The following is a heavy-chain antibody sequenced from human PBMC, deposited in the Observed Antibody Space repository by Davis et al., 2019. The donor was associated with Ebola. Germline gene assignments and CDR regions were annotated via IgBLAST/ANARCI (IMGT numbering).Heavy chain of an antibody. CDR1: GDSMPNYY. J-gene: IGHJ4*02. CDR3: AGVLGNGDLLLDY. V-gene: IGHV4-59*01. CDR2: IHSTGST. D-gene: IGHD4-17*01. Sequence: SETLSLTCTVSGDSMPNYYWSWLRQSPVKGLEWIGYIHSTGSTHYNPPLKSRVTISMDTSKNQFSLKLSSVTAADTALYYCAGVLGNGDLLLDYWGQGTLVTVSS.